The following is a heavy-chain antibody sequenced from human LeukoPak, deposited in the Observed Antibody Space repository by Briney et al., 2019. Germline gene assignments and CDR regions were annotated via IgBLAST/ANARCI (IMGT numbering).Heavy chain of an antibody. D-gene: IGHD3-22*01. CDR1: GFTFSSYG. Sequence: PGGSLRLSCAASGFTFSSYGMHWVRQAPGKGLECVAMTSFDGSYKNYADSVKGRFTISRDNSKNRLYLQMNSLRAEDTAVYYCAKEFSGYLASFEYWGQGTLVTVSS. V-gene: IGHV3-30*18. J-gene: IGHJ4*02. CDR2: TSFDGSYK. CDR3: AKEFSGYLASFEY.